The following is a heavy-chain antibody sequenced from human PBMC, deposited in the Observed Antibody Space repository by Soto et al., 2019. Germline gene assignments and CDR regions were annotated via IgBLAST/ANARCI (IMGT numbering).Heavy chain of an antibody. CDR2: IIPIFGTA. D-gene: IGHD4-17*01. CDR3: AGRGLRVRYFDY. J-gene: IGHJ4*02. V-gene: IGHV1-69*01. Sequence: QVQLVQSGAEVKKPGSSVKVSCKASGGTFSSYAISWVRHAPGQGLEWMGGIIPIFGTANYAQKFQGRVTITADEATSTAYMELSSLRSEDTAVYYCAGRGLRVRYFDYWGQGTLVTVSS. CDR1: GGTFSSYA.